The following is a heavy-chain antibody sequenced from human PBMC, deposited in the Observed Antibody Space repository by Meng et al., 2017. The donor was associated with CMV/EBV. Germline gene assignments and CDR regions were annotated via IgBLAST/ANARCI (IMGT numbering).Heavy chain of an antibody. D-gene: IGHD3-3*01. V-gene: IGHV1-69*05. CDR3: ARDRAGRITIFGVVQGGGMDV. CDR2: IIPIFGTA. Sequence: SVKVSCKASGGTFSSYAISWVRQAPGQGLEWMGGIIPIFGTAKYAQKFQGRVTITTDESTSTAYMELSSLRSEDTAVYYCARDRAGRITIFGVVQGGGMDVWGQGTTVTVSS. J-gene: IGHJ6*02. CDR1: GGTFSSYA.